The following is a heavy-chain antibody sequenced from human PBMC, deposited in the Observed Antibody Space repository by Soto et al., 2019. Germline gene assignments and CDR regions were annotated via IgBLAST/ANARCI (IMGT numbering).Heavy chain of an antibody. CDR2: IYYSGST. J-gene: IGHJ4*02. D-gene: IGHD3-3*01. CDR3: ARHHPSYYDF. Sequence: ETLSLTCTVSGGSISSYYWSWIRQPPGKGLEWIGYIYYSGSTYYNPSLKSRVTISADTSKNQFSLKLSSMTAADTAEYYCARHHPSYYDFWGQGTLVTVSS. V-gene: IGHV4-59*08. CDR1: GGSISSYY.